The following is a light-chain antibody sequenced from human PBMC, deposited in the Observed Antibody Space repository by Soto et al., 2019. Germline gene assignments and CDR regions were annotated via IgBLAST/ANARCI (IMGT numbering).Light chain of an antibody. J-gene: IGKJ4*02. CDR1: QGISSR. CDR2: AAS. V-gene: IGKV1-12*01. Sequence: DIQMTQAPSSVSASVGDRVTITCRASQGISSRLSWYQQKPVKAPNLLIYAASRLQSGVPSRFSGSGSETDFTLTIGSLQPDDFATYYCQQSNSYPLTFGGGTKVEIK. CDR3: QQSNSYPLT.